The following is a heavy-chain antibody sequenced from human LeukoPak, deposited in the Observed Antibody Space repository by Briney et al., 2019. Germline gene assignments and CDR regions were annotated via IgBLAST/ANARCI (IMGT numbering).Heavy chain of an antibody. Sequence: PGESLRISCKGSGYSFTSYWISWVRQMPGKGLGWMGRIDPSDSYTNYSPSFQGHVTISADKSISTAYLQWSSLKASDTAMYYCARASIAAAGAWAGMDVWGQGTTVTVSS. CDR2: IDPSDSYT. J-gene: IGHJ6*02. CDR1: GYSFTSYW. CDR3: ARASIAAAGAWAGMDV. D-gene: IGHD6-13*01. V-gene: IGHV5-10-1*01.